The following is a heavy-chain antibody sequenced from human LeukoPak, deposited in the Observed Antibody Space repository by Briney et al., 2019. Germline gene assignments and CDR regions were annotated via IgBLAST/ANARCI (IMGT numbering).Heavy chain of an antibody. CDR2: INDYTGNT. J-gene: IGHJ6*02. Sequence: SETLSLTCAVFGGSFTDYFWTWIRQSPGKGLEWIGEINDYTGNTNYNPSLNSRVSISLEKSKNQFSLELRSVTAADTAVYYCARGRVAKIVVVHSFQYGMHVWGQGTTVTVSS. V-gene: IGHV4-34*01. CDR1: GGSFTDYF. D-gene: IGHD3-22*01. CDR3: ARGRVAKIVVVHSFQYGMHV.